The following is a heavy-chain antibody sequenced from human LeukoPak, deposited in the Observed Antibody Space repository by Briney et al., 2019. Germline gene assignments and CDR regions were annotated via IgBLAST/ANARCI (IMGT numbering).Heavy chain of an antibody. CDR2: ISSSSSTI. D-gene: IGHD6-13*01. CDR3: AKSSGIAAAGTDYYMDV. V-gene: IGHV3-48*01. CDR1: GFTFSSYS. Sequence: GGSLRLSCAASGFTFSSYSMNWVRQAPGKGLEWVSYISSSSSTIYYADSVKGRFTISRDNAKNSLYLQMNSLRAEDTAIYNCAKSSGIAAAGTDYYMDVWGKGTTVTISS. J-gene: IGHJ6*03.